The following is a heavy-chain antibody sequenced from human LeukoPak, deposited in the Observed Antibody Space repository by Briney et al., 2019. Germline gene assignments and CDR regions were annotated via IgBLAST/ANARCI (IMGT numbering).Heavy chain of an antibody. V-gene: IGHV1-69*04. CDR2: IIPILGIA. CDR1: GGTFSSYA. D-gene: IGHD2-2*03. Sequence: SVKVSCKASGGTFSSYAISWVRQAPGQGLEWMGRIIPILGIANYAQKFQGRVTITADTSTSTAYMELRSLRSDDTAVYYCARGSFVGYCSSTSCYPFDYWGQGTLVTVSS. J-gene: IGHJ4*02. CDR3: ARGSFVGYCSSTSCYPFDY.